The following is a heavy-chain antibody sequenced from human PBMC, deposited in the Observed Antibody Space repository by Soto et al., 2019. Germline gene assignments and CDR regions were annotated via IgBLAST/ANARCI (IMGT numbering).Heavy chain of an antibody. CDR1: GFTFSSYA. J-gene: IGHJ4*02. CDR3: AKDINSAMIPQAFDY. Sequence: EVPLLESGGGLVQPGGSLRLSCAASGFTFSSYAMSWVRQAPGKGLEWVSAISGSGGSTYYADSVKGRFTISRDNSKNTLYLQMNSLRAEDTAVYYCAKDINSAMIPQAFDYWGQGTLVTVSS. CDR2: ISGSGGST. D-gene: IGHD3-22*01. V-gene: IGHV3-23*01.